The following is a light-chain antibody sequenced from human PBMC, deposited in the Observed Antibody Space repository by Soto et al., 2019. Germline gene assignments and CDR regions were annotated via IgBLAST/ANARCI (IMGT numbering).Light chain of an antibody. Sequence: QSVLTQPPSVSGAPGQRVTISCTGSSSNIGAGYDVHWYQQLPGTAPKLLIYGNSNRPSVVPDRFSGSKSGTSASLAITGLQADDEADYYCQSYDSSLSGYVFGTGTKVTVL. V-gene: IGLV1-40*01. CDR2: GNS. CDR1: SSNIGAGYD. J-gene: IGLJ1*01. CDR3: QSYDSSLSGYV.